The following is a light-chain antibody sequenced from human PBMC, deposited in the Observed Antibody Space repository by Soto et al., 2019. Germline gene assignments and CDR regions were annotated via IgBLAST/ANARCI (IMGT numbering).Light chain of an antibody. CDR1: QSTSSW. CDR2: DAA. J-gene: IGKJ2*01. CDR3: QEYNNYPYT. Sequence: IQITQSPSTLSASVRHRVTINCRAIQSTSSWFAWYQQKPGKAPKLLIYDAASLESWVPSRFSGSGSGTEFTLTFSSLRPDDFATYYCQEYNNYPYTFGQGTKLEI. V-gene: IGKV1-5*01.